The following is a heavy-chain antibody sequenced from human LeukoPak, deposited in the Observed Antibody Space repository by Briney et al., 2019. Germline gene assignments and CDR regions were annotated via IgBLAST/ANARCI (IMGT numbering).Heavy chain of an antibody. CDR1: GFTFGDYA. CDR3: TRGGPTMVRGVQLPYY. J-gene: IGHJ4*02. CDR2: IRSKAYGGTT. V-gene: IGHV3-49*04. Sequence: GGSLRLSCTASGFTFGDYAMSWVRQAPGKGLEWVGFIRSKAYGGTTEYAASVKGRFTISRDDSKSIAYLQMNSLKTEDTAVHYCTRGGPTMVRGVQLPYYWGQGTLVTVSS. D-gene: IGHD3-10*01.